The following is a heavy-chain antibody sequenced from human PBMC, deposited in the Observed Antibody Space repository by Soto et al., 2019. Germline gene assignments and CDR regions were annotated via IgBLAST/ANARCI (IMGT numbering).Heavy chain of an antibody. J-gene: IGHJ6*02. V-gene: IGHV4-59*01. CDR2: IYYSGST. D-gene: IGHD3-10*01. CDR3: ARARRDITMVRGGGSGYYYYGMNV. CDR1: GGSISSYY. Sequence: PSETLSLTCTVSGGSISSYYWSWIRQPPGKGLEWTGYIYYSGSTNYNPSLKSRVTISVDTSKNQFSLKLSSVTAADTAVYYGARARRDITMVRGGGSGYYYYGMNVWGQGTTVTVSS.